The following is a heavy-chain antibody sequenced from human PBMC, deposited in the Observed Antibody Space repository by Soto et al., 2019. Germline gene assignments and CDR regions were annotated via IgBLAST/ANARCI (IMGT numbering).Heavy chain of an antibody. J-gene: IGHJ6*02. Sequence: SETRSRTLSVYDVSFSAYYWSWIRRPWGRGMGRIGELDEGGSTHYGPAIESRVSISVESSKKQFSVKMSSVTAADAAVYYCAVRGSADSFYSYSGMDLWGQGTTVTVSS. V-gene: IGHV4-34*01. CDR3: AVRGSADSFYSYSGMDL. CDR1: DVSFSAYY. CDR2: LDEGGST. D-gene: IGHD6-25*01.